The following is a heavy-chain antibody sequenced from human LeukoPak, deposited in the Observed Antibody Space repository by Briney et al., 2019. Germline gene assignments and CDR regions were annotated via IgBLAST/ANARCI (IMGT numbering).Heavy chain of an antibody. J-gene: IGHJ3*02. V-gene: IGHV3-33*08. CDR1: GFTFSNYA. Sequence: PGGSLRLSCAASGFTFSNYAIHWVRQAPGKGLEWVAVIWYDGSNKYYADSVKGRFTISRDNSKNTLYLQMNSLRAEDTAVYYCGRSPQGYYGDYLGAFDIWGQGTMVTVSS. CDR3: GRSPQGYYGDYLGAFDI. CDR2: IWYDGSNK. D-gene: IGHD4-17*01.